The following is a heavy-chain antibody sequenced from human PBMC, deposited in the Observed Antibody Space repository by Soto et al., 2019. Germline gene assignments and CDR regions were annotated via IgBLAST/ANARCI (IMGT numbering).Heavy chain of an antibody. D-gene: IGHD3-3*01. J-gene: IGHJ6*02. CDR2: TYYRSKWYT. Sequence: SQTLTLTCSISGSGGASISAAWNWIRQTPSRGLEWLGRTYYRSKWYTDYAESVKSRITINPDTSKNQVSLQLKSVTPEDTAVYYCTTGATSGPFPTYGMDVWGQGTTVTVSS. V-gene: IGHV6-1*01. CDR1: GSGGASISAA. CDR3: TTGATSGPFPTYGMDV.